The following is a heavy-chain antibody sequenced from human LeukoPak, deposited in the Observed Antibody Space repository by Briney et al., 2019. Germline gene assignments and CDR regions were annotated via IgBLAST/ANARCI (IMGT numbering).Heavy chain of an antibody. CDR2: IDPSDSDI. J-gene: IGHJ4*02. D-gene: IGHD7-27*01. V-gene: IGHV5-51*01. CDR3: ARQTAMGRSGDY. CDR1: GYSFTSYW. Sequence: GESLKISCKASGYSFTSYWIGWVRQMPGKGLEWMGIIDPSDSDIRYTPSFQGQVTISADKSLSTAYPQWNSLKASDTAIYYCARQTAMGRSGDYWGQGTLVTVSS.